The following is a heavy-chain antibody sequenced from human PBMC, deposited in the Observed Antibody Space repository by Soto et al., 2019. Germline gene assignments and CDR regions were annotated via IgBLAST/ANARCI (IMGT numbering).Heavy chain of an antibody. CDR3: ARCERGDYYDSSGYQTYYYYGMDV. J-gene: IGHJ6*02. Sequence: KTSETLSLTCAVSGGSISSSNWWSWVRQPPGKGLEWIGEIYHSGSTNYNPSLKSRVTISVDKSKNQFSLKLSSVTAADTAVYYCARCERGDYYDSSGYQTYYYYGMDVWGQGTMVTVSS. CDR2: IYHSGST. D-gene: IGHD3-22*01. V-gene: IGHV4-4*02. CDR1: GGSISSSNW.